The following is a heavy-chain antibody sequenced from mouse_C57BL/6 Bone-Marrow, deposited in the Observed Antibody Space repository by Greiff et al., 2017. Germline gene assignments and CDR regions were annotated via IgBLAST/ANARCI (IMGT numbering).Heavy chain of an antibody. CDR3: ARDRVTVDWYFDV. D-gene: IGHD1-1*01. CDR2: ISYDGSN. CDR1: GYSITSGYY. Sequence: EVQLQESGPGLVKPSQSLSLTCSVTGYSITSGYYWNWIRQFPGNKLEWMGYISYDGSNNYNPSLKNRISITRDTSKNQFFLKLNSVTTEDTATYYCARDRVTVDWYFDVWGTGTTVTVSS. V-gene: IGHV3-6*01. J-gene: IGHJ1*03.